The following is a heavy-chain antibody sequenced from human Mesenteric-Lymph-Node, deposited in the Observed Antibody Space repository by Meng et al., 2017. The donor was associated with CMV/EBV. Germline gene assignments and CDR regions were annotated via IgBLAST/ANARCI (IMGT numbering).Heavy chain of an antibody. D-gene: IGHD3-3*01. V-gene: IGHV4-59*01. CDR1: GGSISSYY. Sequence: SETLSLTCTVSGGSISSYYWSWIRQPPGKGLEWIGYIYYSGSTNYNPSLKSRVTISVDTSKNQFSLKLSSVTAADTAVYYCARVRGGEWFFDYWGQGTLVPSPQ. J-gene: IGHJ4*02. CDR3: ARVRGGEWFFDY. CDR2: IYYSGST.